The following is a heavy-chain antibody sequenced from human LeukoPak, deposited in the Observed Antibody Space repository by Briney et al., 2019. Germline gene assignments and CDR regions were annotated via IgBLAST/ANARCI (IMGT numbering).Heavy chain of an antibody. D-gene: IGHD3-22*01. CDR2: IYYSGST. V-gene: IGHV4-39*07. CDR3: ARPLYYYDSSGYDL. Sequence: SETLSLTCTVSGGSITSSSYYWAWVRQPPGKGLEWIGSIYYSGSTSYNPSLKSRVTISIDTSKNQLSLRMNSVTAADTAVFYCARPLYYYDSSGYDLWGQGTLVTVSS. J-gene: IGHJ5*02. CDR1: GGSITSSSYY.